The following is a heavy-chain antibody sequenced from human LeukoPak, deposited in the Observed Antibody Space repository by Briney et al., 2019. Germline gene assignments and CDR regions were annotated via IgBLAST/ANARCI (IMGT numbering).Heavy chain of an antibody. D-gene: IGHD3-3*01. J-gene: IGHJ4*02. CDR2: INHSGST. CDR1: GGSFSGYY. V-gene: IGHV4-34*01. Sequence: SGTLSLTCAVYGGSFSGYYWSWLRQPPGKGLEWIGEINHSGSTDYNPSLKSRVTISVDTSKNQFSLKLSSVTAADTAVYYCARGHDEWSDDYWGQGTLVTVSS. CDR3: ARGHDEWSDDY.